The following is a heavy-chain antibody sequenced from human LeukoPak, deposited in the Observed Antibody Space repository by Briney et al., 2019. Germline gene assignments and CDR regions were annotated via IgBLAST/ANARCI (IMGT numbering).Heavy chain of an antibody. CDR3: ARIPLRYFDWLSDGYYFDY. D-gene: IGHD3-9*01. V-gene: IGHV5-51*01. J-gene: IGHJ4*02. Sequence: GESLKISCKGSGYSFTSYWIGWVRQMPGKGLEWMGIIYPGDSDTRYSPSFQGQVTISADKSISTAYLQWSSLEASDTAMYYCARIPLRYFDWLSDGYYFDYWGQGTLVTVSS. CDR1: GYSFTSYW. CDR2: IYPGDSDT.